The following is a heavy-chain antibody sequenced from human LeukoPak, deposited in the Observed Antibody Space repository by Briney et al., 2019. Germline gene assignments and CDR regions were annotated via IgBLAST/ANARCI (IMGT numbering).Heavy chain of an antibody. V-gene: IGHV3-21*01. Sequence: GGSLRLSCAASGFTFSSYSMNWVRQAPWKGLEWVSSISSSSSYIYYADSVKGRFTISRDNAKNSLYLQMNSLRAEDTAVYYCARDSGRDDSSGYYYSEVDYWGQGTLVTVSS. CDR2: ISSSSSYI. CDR3: ARDSGRDDSSGYYYSEVDY. J-gene: IGHJ4*02. CDR1: GFTFSSYS. D-gene: IGHD3-22*01.